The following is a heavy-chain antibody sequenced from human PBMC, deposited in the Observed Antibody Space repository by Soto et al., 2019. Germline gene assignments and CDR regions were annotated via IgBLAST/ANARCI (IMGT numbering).Heavy chain of an antibody. CDR1: GGSISSSSYY. CDR3: AGPGGFLEWPDLYYYYGMDV. CDR2: IYYSGST. V-gene: IGHV4-39*01. D-gene: IGHD3-3*01. J-gene: IGHJ6*02. Sequence: SETLSLTCTVSGGSISSSSYYWGRIRQPPGKGLEWIGSIYYSGSTYYNPSLKSRVTISVDTSKNQFSLKLSSVTAADTAVYYCAGPGGFLEWPDLYYYYGMDVWGQGTTVTVSS.